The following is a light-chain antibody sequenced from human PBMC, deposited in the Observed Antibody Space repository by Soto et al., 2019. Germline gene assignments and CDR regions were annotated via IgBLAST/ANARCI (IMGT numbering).Light chain of an antibody. Sequence: EIVLTQSPATLSLFPGERATLSCRASQSVSSYLAWYQQKPGQAPRLLIYDASNRATGIPARFSGSGSGADFTLTISSLEPEDFAVYYCQQRSNWITFGQGTKVDIK. V-gene: IGKV3-11*01. J-gene: IGKJ1*01. CDR1: QSVSSY. CDR3: QQRSNWIT. CDR2: DAS.